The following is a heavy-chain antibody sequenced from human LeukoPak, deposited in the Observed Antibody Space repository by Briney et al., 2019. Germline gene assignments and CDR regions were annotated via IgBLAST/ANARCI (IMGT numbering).Heavy chain of an antibody. CDR1: GGSISSSSYY. V-gene: IGHV4-39*01. J-gene: IGHJ3*02. CDR2: IYCSGST. D-gene: IGHD3-22*01. CDR3: ARHRMYYYDSSGRGVADAFDI. Sequence: SETLSLTCTVSGGSISSSSYYWGWIRQPPGKGLEWIGSIYCSGSTYYNPSLKSRVTIPVDTSKNQFSLKLSSVTAADTAVYSCARHRMYYYDSSGRGVADAFDIWGQGTMVTVSS.